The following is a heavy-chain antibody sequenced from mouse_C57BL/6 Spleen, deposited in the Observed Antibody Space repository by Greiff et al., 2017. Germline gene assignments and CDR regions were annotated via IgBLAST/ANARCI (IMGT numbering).Heavy chain of an antibody. Sequence: QVQLQQPGAELVKPGASVKLSCKASGYTFTSYWMHWVKQRPGQGLEWIGMIHPNSGSTNYNEKFKSKATLTVDKSSSTAYMQLSSLTSEDSAVYYCARDGDYYGSSYGYFDVWGTGTTVTVSS. V-gene: IGHV1-64*01. CDR3: ARDGDYYGSSYGYFDV. J-gene: IGHJ1*03. CDR2: IHPNSGST. CDR1: GYTFTSYW. D-gene: IGHD1-1*01.